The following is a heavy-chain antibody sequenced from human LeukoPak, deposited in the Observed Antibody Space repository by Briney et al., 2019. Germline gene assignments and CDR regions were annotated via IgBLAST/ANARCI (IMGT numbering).Heavy chain of an antibody. J-gene: IGHJ4*02. CDR2: ISGYNGYT. CDR3: ARDRVGTAMPTANY. CDR1: GYTFTNYG. Sequence: ASVKVSCKASGYTFTNYGISWVRQAPGQGLEWMGWISGYNGYTNYAQKLQGRVTMTTDTSTSTAYMELRSLRSDDTAVYYCARDRVGTAMPTANYWGQGTLVTVSS. V-gene: IGHV1-18*01. D-gene: IGHD5-18*01.